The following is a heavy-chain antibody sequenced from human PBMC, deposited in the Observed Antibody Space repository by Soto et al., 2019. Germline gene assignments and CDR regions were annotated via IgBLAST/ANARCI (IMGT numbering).Heavy chain of an antibody. CDR1: GFTFSSYG. Sequence: QLGGSLRLSCAASGFTFSSYGMHWVRQAPGKGLEWVAVISYDGSNKYYADSVKGRFTISRDNSKNTLYLQMNSLRAEDTAVYYCAKDRISNYGVFPNQDWFDPWGQGTLVTVSS. J-gene: IGHJ5*02. CDR2: ISYDGSNK. CDR3: AKDRISNYGVFPNQDWFDP. D-gene: IGHD4-4*01. V-gene: IGHV3-30*18.